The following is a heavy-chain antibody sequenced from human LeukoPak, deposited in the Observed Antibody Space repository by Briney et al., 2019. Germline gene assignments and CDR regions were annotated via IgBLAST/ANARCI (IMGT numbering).Heavy chain of an antibody. CDR2: IRGSGSYI. CDR3: ARRGSPDF. J-gene: IGHJ4*02. D-gene: IGHD3-3*01. V-gene: IGHV3-21*04. Sequence: PGGSLRLSCSVSGLTFSSYIMHWVRQVPGKGLECVSTIRGSGSYIYYADSVKGRFTVSRDNTNKSLSLQMSNLRAEDTAVYYCARRGSPDFWGPGTLGSVSS. CDR1: GLTFSSYI.